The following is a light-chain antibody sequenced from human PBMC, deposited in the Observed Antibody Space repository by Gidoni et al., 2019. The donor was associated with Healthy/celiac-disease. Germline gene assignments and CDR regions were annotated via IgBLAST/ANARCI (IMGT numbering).Light chain of an antibody. CDR2: DAS. CDR3: QQYDNLQA. CDR1: QDIINY. V-gene: IGKV1-33*01. Sequence: DIQMTQSPSSLSASVGDRVTTITCQASQDIINYLNWYQQKPGKAPKLLIYDASNLETGVPSRFSGSGSGTDFTFTISSLQPEDIATYYCQQYDNLQAYGQGTKVEIK. J-gene: IGKJ1*01.